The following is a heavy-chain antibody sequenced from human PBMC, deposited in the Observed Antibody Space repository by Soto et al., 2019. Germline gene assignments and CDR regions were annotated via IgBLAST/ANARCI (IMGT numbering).Heavy chain of an antibody. Sequence: GGSLRLSCAASGFTFSSYGMHWVRQAPGKGLEWVAVIWYDGSNKYYADSVKGRFTISRDNSKNTLYLQMNSLRAEDTAVYYCARDRPDPFNTAMVTYWFDPWGQGTLVTVSS. D-gene: IGHD5-18*01. V-gene: IGHV3-33*01. CDR2: IWYDGSNK. CDR1: GFTFSSYG. J-gene: IGHJ5*02. CDR3: ARDRPDPFNTAMVTYWFDP.